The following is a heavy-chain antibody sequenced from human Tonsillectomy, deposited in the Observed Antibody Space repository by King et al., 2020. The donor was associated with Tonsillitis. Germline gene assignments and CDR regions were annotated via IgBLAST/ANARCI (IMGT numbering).Heavy chain of an antibody. D-gene: IGHD3-10*01. Sequence: QLQESGPGLVKPSETLSLTCTVSGGSISSYYWSWIRQPAGKGLAWIGRIYTSGSTNYNPSLKSRVTMSVDTSKNQFSLKLSSVTAADTAVYYCARGGGIGVDYWGQGTLVTVSS. CDR1: GGSISSYY. CDR2: IYTSGST. V-gene: IGHV4-4*07. CDR3: ARGGGIGVDY. J-gene: IGHJ4*02.